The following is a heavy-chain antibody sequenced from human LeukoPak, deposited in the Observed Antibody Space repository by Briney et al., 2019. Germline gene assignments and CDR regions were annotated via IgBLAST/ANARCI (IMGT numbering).Heavy chain of an antibody. Sequence: EASVKVSCKASGGTFSSYAISWVRQAPGQGLEWMGGIIPIFGTANYAQKFQGRVTITADESTSTAYMELSSLRSEDTAVYYCARVRTGKYYYDSSGYYYYYYGMDVWGQGTTVTVSS. D-gene: IGHD3-22*01. CDR3: ARVRTGKYYYDSSGYYYYYYGMDV. J-gene: IGHJ6*02. CDR2: IIPIFGTA. CDR1: GGTFSSYA. V-gene: IGHV1-69*13.